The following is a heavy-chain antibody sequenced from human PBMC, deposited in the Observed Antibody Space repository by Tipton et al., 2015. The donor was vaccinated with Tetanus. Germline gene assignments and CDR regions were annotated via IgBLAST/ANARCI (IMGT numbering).Heavy chain of an antibody. CDR3: ARGDGYHYYYHMDV. CDR2: FFYSGST. J-gene: IGHJ6*02. CDR1: GGSVSSGSYY. D-gene: IGHD1-26*01. Sequence: TLSLTCTVSGGSVSSGSYYWSWIRQPPGKGLVGIGYFFYSGSTNYNPSLKSRVSMAVGTSKNQFSLQLRSVTAADTAVYYCARGDGYHYYYHMDVWGRGTTVTVSS. V-gene: IGHV4-61*01.